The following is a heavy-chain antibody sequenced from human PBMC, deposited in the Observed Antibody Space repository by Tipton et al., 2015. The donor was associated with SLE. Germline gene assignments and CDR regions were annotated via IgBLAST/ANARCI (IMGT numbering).Heavy chain of an antibody. V-gene: IGHV4-39*07. CDR1: GGSISSSSYY. CDR3: ARAGANSYAFDI. CDR2: IYYSGST. J-gene: IGHJ3*02. D-gene: IGHD4/OR15-4a*01. Sequence: TLSLTCTVSGGSISSSSYYWGWIRQPPGKGLEWIGSIYYSGSTYYNPSLKSRVTISVDTSKNQFSLKLSSVTAADTAVYYCARAGANSYAFDIWGQGTMVTVSS.